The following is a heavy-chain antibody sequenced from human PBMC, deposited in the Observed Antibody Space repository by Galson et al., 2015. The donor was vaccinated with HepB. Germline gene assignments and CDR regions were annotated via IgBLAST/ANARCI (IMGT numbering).Heavy chain of an antibody. Sequence: SVKVSCKVSGYTLTELSMHWVRQAPGKGLEWMGGFDPEDGETIYAQKFQGRVTMTEDTSTDTAYMELSSLRSEDTAVYYCATDGEWELRTGGDAFDIWGQGTMVTVSS. D-gene: IGHD1-26*01. CDR3: ATDGEWELRTGGDAFDI. CDR2: FDPEDGET. V-gene: IGHV1-24*01. J-gene: IGHJ3*02. CDR1: GYTLTELS.